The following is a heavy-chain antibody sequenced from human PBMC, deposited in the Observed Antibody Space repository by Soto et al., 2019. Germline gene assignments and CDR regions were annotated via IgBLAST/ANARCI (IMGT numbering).Heavy chain of an antibody. CDR1: GFTFNNLG. CDR3: AQGWNYLTN. Sequence: PGGSLRLSCVASGFTFNNLGMTWVRQAPGKGLEWVSGITSDGGTTYYADSVKGRLTIYRDNSKNTLYAQVNSLRDEDTAVYSCAQGWNYLTNWGQGAMVTVYS. D-gene: IGHD1-7*01. CDR2: ITSDGGTT. J-gene: IGHJ4*02. V-gene: IGHV3-23*01.